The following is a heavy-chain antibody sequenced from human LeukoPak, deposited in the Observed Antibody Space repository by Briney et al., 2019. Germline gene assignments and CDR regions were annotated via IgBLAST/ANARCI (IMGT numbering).Heavy chain of an antibody. V-gene: IGHV3-30*02. D-gene: IGHD5-12*01. J-gene: IGHJ4*02. CDR2: IRYDGWNK. CDR3: AKDRREEYSGYDLCDY. CDR1: GFTFSSYG. Sequence: GGSLRLSCAASGFTFSSYGMHWVRQAPGKGLEWVAFIRYDGWNKYYADSVKGRFTISRDNSKNTLYLQMNSLRAEDTAMYYCAKDRREEYSGYDLCDYWGQGTLVTVSS.